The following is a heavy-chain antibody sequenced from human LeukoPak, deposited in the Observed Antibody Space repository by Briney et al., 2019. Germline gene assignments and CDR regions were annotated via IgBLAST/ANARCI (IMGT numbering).Heavy chain of an antibody. CDR1: GGSISSYY. D-gene: IGHD6-13*01. Sequence: SETLSLTCTVSGGSISSYYWSWIRQPPGKGLEWIGYIYYSGSTNYNPSLKSRVTISVDTSKNQFSLKLGSVTAADTAVYYCARHGSWSAYFQHWGQGTLVTVSS. CDR2: IYYSGST. J-gene: IGHJ1*01. V-gene: IGHV4-59*08. CDR3: ARHGSWSAYFQH.